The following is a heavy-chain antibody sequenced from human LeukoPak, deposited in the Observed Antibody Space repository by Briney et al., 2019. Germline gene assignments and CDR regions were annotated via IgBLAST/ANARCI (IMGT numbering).Heavy chain of an antibody. J-gene: IGHJ4*02. D-gene: IGHD3-10*01. V-gene: IGHV1-8*01. CDR3: ARTMYYYDSGSYQTPFGY. Sequence: ASVKVSCKASGYTFTSYDINWVRQATGQGLEWLGWMNPNGGNTGYAQKFQGRVTMTRNTPISTAYMELSSLRSEDTAVYYCARTMYYYDSGSYQTPFGYWGQGTLVTVSS. CDR2: MNPNGGNT. CDR1: GYTFTSYD.